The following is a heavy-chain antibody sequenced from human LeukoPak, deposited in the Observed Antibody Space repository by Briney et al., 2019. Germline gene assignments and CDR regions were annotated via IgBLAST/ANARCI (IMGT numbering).Heavy chain of an antibody. CDR1: PGSSSNES. D-gene: IGHD4-17*01. CDR2: IYHSGST. V-gene: IGHV4-34*01. J-gene: IGHJ4*02. CDR3: ARGSSDYGDYQIFDY. Sequence: SETLSFTYTEDPGSSSNESWYLVREPAAKRLEWIGEIYHSGSTNYNPSLKSRVTISVDTSKNQFSLKLSSVTAADTAMYYCARGSSDYGDYQIFDYWGQGTLVTVSS.